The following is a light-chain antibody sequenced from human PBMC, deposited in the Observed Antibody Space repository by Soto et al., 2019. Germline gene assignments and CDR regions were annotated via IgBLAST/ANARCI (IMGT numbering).Light chain of an antibody. V-gene: IGKV3-11*01. J-gene: IGKJ2*01. Sequence: EILVTQFPATLSLSPGERATLSCRGSQNFSNNLAWYQQKPGQAPRLLIYDASNRATGIPARFSGSGSGTDFTLTISSLEPEDFAVYYCQQRSNWPPDKYTFGQGTKLEI. CDR2: DAS. CDR1: QNFSNN. CDR3: QQRSNWPPDKYT.